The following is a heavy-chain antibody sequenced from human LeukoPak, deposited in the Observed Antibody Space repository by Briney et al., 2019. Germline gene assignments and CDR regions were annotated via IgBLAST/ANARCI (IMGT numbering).Heavy chain of an antibody. J-gene: IGHJ4*01. D-gene: IGHD2-2*01. CDR2: ISSSSSHT. CDR1: GFTFSDYY. Sequence: GGSLRLSCAASGFTFSDYYMSWIRQAPGKGLEWVSYISSSSSHTNYADSVKGRVTISRDNAKNLLYLQMNSLRAEDTAVYYCARDSSLGYCSSTSCYVDYWGQGTLVTVSS. V-gene: IGHV3-11*06. CDR3: ARDSSLGYCSSTSCYVDY.